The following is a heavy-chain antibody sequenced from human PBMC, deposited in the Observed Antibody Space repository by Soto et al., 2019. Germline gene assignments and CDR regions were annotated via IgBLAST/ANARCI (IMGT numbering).Heavy chain of an antibody. V-gene: IGHV2-5*02. CDR3: AHWGAVAGNLPTLYYYYGMDV. Sequence: QITLKESGPTLVKPTQTLTLTCTFSGFSLSTSGVGVGWIRQPPGKALEWLALIYWDDDKRYSPSLKSRLTIPKDTSKXXVXLXXTTTDPVDTAAYYCAHWGAVAGNLPTLYYYYGMDVWGQGPTVTVSS. CDR2: IYWDDDK. J-gene: IGHJ6*02. CDR1: GFSLSTSGVG. D-gene: IGHD6-19*01.